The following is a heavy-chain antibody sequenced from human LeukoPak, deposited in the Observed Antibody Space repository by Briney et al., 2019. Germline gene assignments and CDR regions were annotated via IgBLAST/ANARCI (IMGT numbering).Heavy chain of an antibody. CDR2: ISSSSSTI. J-gene: IGHJ5*02. CDR1: GFTFSSYS. D-gene: IGHD3-10*01. CDR3: ARDREKFGFDP. V-gene: IGHV3-48*01. Sequence: PGGSLRLSCAASGFTFSSYSMNWVRQAPGKGLEWVLYISSSSSTIYYADSVKGRFTISRDNAKNSLYLQMNSLRAEDTAVYYCARDREKFGFDPWGQGTLVTVSS.